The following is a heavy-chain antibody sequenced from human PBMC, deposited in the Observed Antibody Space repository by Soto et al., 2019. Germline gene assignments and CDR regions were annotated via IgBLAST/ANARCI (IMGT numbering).Heavy chain of an antibody. CDR1: GGTFSSYA. CDR2: IIPILGTA. J-gene: IGHJ6*02. CDR3: ARDVEGYDFWSGPYYYYGMDV. D-gene: IGHD3-3*01. V-gene: IGHV1-69*13. Sequence: SVKVSCKASGGTFSSYAISWVRQAPGQGLEWMGGIIPILGTANYAQKFQGRVTITADESTSTAYMELSSLRSEDTAVYYCARDVEGYDFWSGPYYYYGMDVWGQGTTVTVSS.